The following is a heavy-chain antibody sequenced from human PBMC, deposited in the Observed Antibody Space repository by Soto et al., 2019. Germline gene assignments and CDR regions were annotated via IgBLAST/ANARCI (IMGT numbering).Heavy chain of an antibody. Sequence: SETLSLTCTVSGGSISSYYWSWIRQPPGKGLEWIGYIYYSGNTNYNPSLKSRVTISVDTSKNQFSLKLSSVTAADTAVYYCARQTLVRGLSGPTYNWFDPWGQGTLVTVSS. CDR2: IYYSGNT. CDR3: ARQTLVRGLSGPTYNWFDP. D-gene: IGHD3-10*01. V-gene: IGHV4-59*08. CDR1: GGSISSYY. J-gene: IGHJ5*02.